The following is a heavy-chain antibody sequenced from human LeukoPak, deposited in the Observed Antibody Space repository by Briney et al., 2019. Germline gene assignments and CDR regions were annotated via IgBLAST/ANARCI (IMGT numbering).Heavy chain of an antibody. Sequence: SETLSLTCTVSGGSISSSSYYWGWIRQPPGKGLEWIGSIYYSGSTYYNPSLKSRVTISVDTSKNQFSLKLSSVTAADTAVYYCARLSSRVGMLTGDFDYWGQGTLVTVSS. CDR2: IYYSGST. CDR1: GGSISSSSYY. V-gene: IGHV4-39*07. J-gene: IGHJ4*02. D-gene: IGHD3-9*01. CDR3: ARLSSRVGMLTGDFDY.